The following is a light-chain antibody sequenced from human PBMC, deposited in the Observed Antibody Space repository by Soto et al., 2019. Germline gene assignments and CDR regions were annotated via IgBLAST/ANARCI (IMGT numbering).Light chain of an antibody. CDR3: QQSYNIPFT. CDR1: QNIHSF. Sequence: DIQMTQSPSSLAASVGERVTITCRASQNIHSFLNWYQQKPGKAPQVLIYGGSALQSGVPSRFSGSGSVTDFTLTISSLQPEDFASYFCQQSYNIPFTFGPGTRVDI. J-gene: IGKJ3*01. V-gene: IGKV1-39*01. CDR2: GGS.